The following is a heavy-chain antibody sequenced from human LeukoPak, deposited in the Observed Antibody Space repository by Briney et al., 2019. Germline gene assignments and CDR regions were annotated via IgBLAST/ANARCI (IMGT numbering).Heavy chain of an antibody. CDR3: ARSSAPAGPTHNWFDP. CDR1: GGFISSSSKY. Sequence: SETLSLTCSVSGGFISSSSKYWGWIRQPPGKGLEWIGSIYYSGDTYYNPSLRSRVIISVDASKNKFSLKLTSVTAADTAVYYCARSSAPAGPTHNWFDPWGQGTLVTVSS. V-gene: IGHV4-39*01. CDR2: IYYSGDT. J-gene: IGHJ5*02. D-gene: IGHD6-13*01.